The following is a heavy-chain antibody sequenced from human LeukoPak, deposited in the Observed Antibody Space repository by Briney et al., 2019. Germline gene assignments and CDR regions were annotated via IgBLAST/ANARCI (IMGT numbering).Heavy chain of an antibody. CDR3: ARSTYCGGDCYPALGY. V-gene: IGHV3-48*02. CDR1: LSTLSTYW. J-gene: IGHJ4*02. CDR2: ISSSNNTI. Sequence: GGSLRLSCAASLSTLSTYWMTWFRQTPGKGLEWVSYISSSNNTIYYADSVKGRFTISRDNAKNSLYLQMNSLRDEDTAVYYCARSTYCGGDCYPALGYWGQGTLVTVSS. D-gene: IGHD2-21*02.